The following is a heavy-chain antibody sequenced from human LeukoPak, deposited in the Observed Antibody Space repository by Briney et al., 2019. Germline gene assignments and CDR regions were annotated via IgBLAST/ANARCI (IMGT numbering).Heavy chain of an antibody. CDR2: ISDSGGRT. J-gene: IGHJ4*02. Sequence: GGSLRLSCAVSGITLSNYGMSWVRLAPGKGLEWVAGISDSGGRTNYADSVKGRFTISRDNSKNTLYLQMNSLRAEDTAVYFCAKRGVVIRVVLVGFHKEAYYFDSWGQGALVTVSS. D-gene: IGHD3-10*01. V-gene: IGHV3-23*01. CDR1: GITLSNYG. CDR3: AKRGVVIRVVLVGFHKEAYYFDS.